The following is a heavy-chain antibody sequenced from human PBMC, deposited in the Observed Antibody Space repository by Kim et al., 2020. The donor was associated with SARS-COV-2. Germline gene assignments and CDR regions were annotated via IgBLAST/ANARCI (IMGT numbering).Heavy chain of an antibody. V-gene: IGHV3-48*01. CDR3: AGYSGYHWYQGMDV. J-gene: IGHJ6*02. CDR1: GFTFSSYS. Sequence: GGSLRLSCAASGFTFSSYSMNWVRQAPGKGLEWVSYISSSSSTIYYADSVKGRFTISRDNAKNSLYLQMNSLRVEDTALYYCAGYSGYHWYQGMDVWGQGPTVTVSS. CDR2: ISSSSSTI. D-gene: IGHD5-12*01.